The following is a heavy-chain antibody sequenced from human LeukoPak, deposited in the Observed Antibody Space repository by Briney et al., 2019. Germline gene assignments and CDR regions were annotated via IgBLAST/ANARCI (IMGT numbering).Heavy chain of an antibody. CDR1: GFTFSNAW. J-gene: IGHJ4*02. Sequence: AGGSLRLSCAASGFTFSNAWMSWVRQAPGKGLEWVGRIKSKTDAGTTDYAAPVKGRFIISRDDSKNTLYLQMNSLKTEDTAVYYCTTDYYESSAYYKYWGQGTLVTVSS. CDR2: IKSKTDAGTT. D-gene: IGHD3-22*01. V-gene: IGHV3-15*01. CDR3: TTDYYESSAYYKY.